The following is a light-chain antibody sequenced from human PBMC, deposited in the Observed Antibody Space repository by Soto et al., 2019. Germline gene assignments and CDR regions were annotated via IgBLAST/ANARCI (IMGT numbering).Light chain of an antibody. CDR2: AAS. CDR1: QGISSY. V-gene: IGKV1-9*01. Sequence: IQLTQSPSSLSASVGDRVTITCRASQGISSYLAWYQQKPGKAPKLLIYAASTLQSGVPSTFSGSGSGTDFTLTITRLQPEYFATYCWQQPYRLTFGGGTKVEI. J-gene: IGKJ4*01. CDR3: QQPYRLT.